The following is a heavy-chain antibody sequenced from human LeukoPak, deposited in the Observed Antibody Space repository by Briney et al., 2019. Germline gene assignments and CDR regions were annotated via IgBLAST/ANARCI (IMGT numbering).Heavy chain of an antibody. Sequence: PGGSLRLSCAASGFTFSSYSMNWVRQAPGKGLEWVSSIGSSSSYIYYADSVKGRFTISRDNAKNSLYLQMNSLRAEDTAVYYCAREDYGSGSYNWFDPWGQGTLVTVSS. CDR1: GFTFSSYS. CDR2: IGSSSSYI. V-gene: IGHV3-21*01. CDR3: AREDYGSGSYNWFDP. D-gene: IGHD3-10*01. J-gene: IGHJ5*02.